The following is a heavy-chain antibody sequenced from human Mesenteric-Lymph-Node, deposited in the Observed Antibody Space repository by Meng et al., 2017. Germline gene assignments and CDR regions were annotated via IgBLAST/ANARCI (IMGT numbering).Heavy chain of an antibody. Sequence: QVPRQQWGAGLLTLSETLSLTCAVNGGSLSGAYWNWIRQPPGKGLEWIGEVIHGGRPSYNPSLKSRVTISIDTSKNQLSLMLSSVTAADTAVYYCARRPTGIDYWGQGTLVTVSS. V-gene: IGHV4-34*12. CDR3: ARRPTGIDY. J-gene: IGHJ4*02. CDR1: GGSLSGAY. CDR2: VIHGGRP. D-gene: IGHD2-8*02.